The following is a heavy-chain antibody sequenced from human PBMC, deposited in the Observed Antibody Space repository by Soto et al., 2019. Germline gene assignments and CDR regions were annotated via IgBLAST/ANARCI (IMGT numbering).Heavy chain of an antibody. J-gene: IGHJ4*02. CDR2: IKPDGSEN. Sequence: PGGSLRLSCAASGFTFTTYYMSWVRQAPGKGLEWVATIKPDGSENSYVDSVKGRFTISRENAKNSLYLQMNSLRADDTAVYYCTRVFAGTVASRDYWGQGTLVTVSS. CDR1: GFTFTTYY. CDR3: TRVFAGTVASRDY. D-gene: IGHD3-10*01. V-gene: IGHV3-7*01.